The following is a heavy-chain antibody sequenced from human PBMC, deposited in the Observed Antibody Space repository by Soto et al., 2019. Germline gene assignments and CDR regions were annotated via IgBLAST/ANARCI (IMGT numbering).Heavy chain of an antibody. CDR3: ARPGDRRNSPAWLAP. CDR2: IIPKTGDT. D-gene: IGHD1-26*01. J-gene: IGHJ5*02. Sequence: GASVKVSCKASGYTFRDYYLHWVRQAPGVGLEWMGWIIPKTGDTDYAQRFQGRITLTTDTSLDTAYMEINGLTLDDTAIYYCARPGDRRNSPAWLAPWGQGALGAVSS. V-gene: IGHV1-2*02. CDR1: GYTFRDYY.